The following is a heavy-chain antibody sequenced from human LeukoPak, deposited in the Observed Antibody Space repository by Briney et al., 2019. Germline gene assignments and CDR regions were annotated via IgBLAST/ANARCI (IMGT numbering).Heavy chain of an antibody. CDR2: IYYSGST. V-gene: IGHV4-30-4*01. CDR3: ARGVTMVRGVIWYFDY. CDR1: GGSISSGDYY. Sequence: SETLSLTCTVSGGSISSGDYYWSWIRQPPGKGLEWIGYIYYSGSTYYNPSLKSRVTISVDTSKNQFSLKLSSVTAADTAVYYCARGVTMVRGVIWYFDYWGQGTLVTVYS. J-gene: IGHJ4*02. D-gene: IGHD3-10*01.